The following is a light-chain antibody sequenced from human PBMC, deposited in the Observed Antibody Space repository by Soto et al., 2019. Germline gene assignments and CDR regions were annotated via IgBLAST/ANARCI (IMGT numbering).Light chain of an antibody. J-gene: IGKJ4*01. CDR1: QSVDKY. V-gene: IGKV3-11*01. CDR2: DAS. CDR3: QQRTNGPLT. Sequence: EIVLTQSPATLSFSPGERATLSCRASQSVDKYLVWYQQKPGQAPRLLIYDASSRATGIPARFSGSGSGTDFTPTTPTLEPKDFAVYYCQQRTNGPLTFGGGTKLEI.